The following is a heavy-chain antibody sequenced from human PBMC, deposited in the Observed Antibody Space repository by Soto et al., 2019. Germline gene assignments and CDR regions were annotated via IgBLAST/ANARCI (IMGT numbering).Heavy chain of an antibody. CDR3: SRVEYVTSSPIG. CDR2: IRTKSNGYAT. J-gene: IGHJ4*02. V-gene: IGHV3-73*01. Sequence: GGSLRLSCAASGFTFSGSAIHWVRQASGKGLEWVARIRTKSNGYATTYAASVRGRFTISRDDSKNMAYLQMNGLKTEDTAMYYCSRVEYVTSSPIGWGQGTLVTVSS. CDR1: GFTFSGSA. D-gene: IGHD6-6*01.